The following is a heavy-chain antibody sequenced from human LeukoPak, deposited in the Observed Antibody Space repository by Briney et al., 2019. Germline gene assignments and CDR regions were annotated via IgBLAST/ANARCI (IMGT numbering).Heavy chain of an antibody. CDR3: ARPSAGYLRN. CDR1: GFSFSSYW. Sequence: PGGSLRLSCAASGFSFSSYWMSWVRQAPGKGLEWVSVIYSGGSTYYADSVKGRFTISRDNSKNTLYLQMNSLGAEDTAVYYCARPSAGYLRNWGQGTLVTVSS. D-gene: IGHD3-9*01. J-gene: IGHJ4*02. V-gene: IGHV3-66*04. CDR2: IYSGGST.